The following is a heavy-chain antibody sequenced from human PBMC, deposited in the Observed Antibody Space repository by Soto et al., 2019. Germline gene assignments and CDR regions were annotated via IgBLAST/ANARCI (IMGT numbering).Heavy chain of an antibody. V-gene: IGHV1-18*01. CDR1: GYTFTSYG. Sequence: ASVKVSCKASGYTFTSYGISWVRQAPGQGLEWMGWISAYNGNTNYAQKLQGRVTMTTDTSTSTAYMELRSLSSDDTAVYYCAREGRHCSGGSCYSGDYFDYWGQWTLVTVSS. CDR3: AREGRHCSGGSCYSGDYFDY. J-gene: IGHJ4*02. D-gene: IGHD2-15*01. CDR2: ISAYNGNT.